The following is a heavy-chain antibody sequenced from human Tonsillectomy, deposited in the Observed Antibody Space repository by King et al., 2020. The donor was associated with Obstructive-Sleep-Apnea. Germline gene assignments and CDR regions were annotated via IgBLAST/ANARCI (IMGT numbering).Heavy chain of an antibody. V-gene: IGHV1-2*02. J-gene: IGHJ4*02. D-gene: IGHD5-18*01. Sequence: QLVQSGAEVKKPGASVKVSCKASGYTFTDYCVHWVRQAPGQGLEWMGWINPNSGGTNYAQNFQGRVTMTRDTSISTAYMELSRLRSDDTAVYYCAIWLSGYFDYWGQGTLVTVSS. CDR1: GYTFTDYC. CDR3: AIWLSGYFDY. CDR2: INPNSGGT.